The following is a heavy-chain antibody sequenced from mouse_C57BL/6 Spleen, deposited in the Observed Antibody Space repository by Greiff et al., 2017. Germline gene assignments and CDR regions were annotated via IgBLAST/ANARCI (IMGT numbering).Heavy chain of an antibody. CDR1: GFTFSSYA. V-gene: IGHV5-9-1*02. D-gene: IGHD2-4*01. CDR2: ISSGGDYI. J-gene: IGHJ4*01. CDR3: TRGYYDYDDYAMDY. Sequence: EVKLVESGDGLVKPGGSLKLSCAASGFTFSSYAMSWVRQTPEQRLEWVAYISSGGDYIYYADTVKGRFTISRDNASNTLYLQMSSLKSEDSAMYYCTRGYYDYDDYAMDYWGQGTSVTVSS.